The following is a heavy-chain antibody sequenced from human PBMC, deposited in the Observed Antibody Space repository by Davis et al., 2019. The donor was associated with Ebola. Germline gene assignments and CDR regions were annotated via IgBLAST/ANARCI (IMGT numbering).Heavy chain of an antibody. Sequence: KVSCKGSGYSFTSYWIGWVRQMPGKGLEWMGIIYPGDSDTRYSPSFQGQVTISADKSISTAYLQWSSLKASDTAMYYCARGSSSSYYYYGMDVWGQGTTVTVSS. V-gene: IGHV5-51*01. CDR3: ARGSSSSYYYYGMDV. J-gene: IGHJ6*02. D-gene: IGHD6-6*01. CDR1: GYSFTSYW. CDR2: IYPGDSDT.